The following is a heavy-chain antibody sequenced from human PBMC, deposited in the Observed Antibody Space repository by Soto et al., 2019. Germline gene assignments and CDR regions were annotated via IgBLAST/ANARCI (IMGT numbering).Heavy chain of an antibody. J-gene: IGHJ6*02. V-gene: IGHV3-7*03. CDR2: IKQDGSEK. CDR3: ARDSLYYDFWSGYPSYGMDV. CDR1: GFTFSSYW. Sequence: GGSLRLSCAASGFTFSSYWMSWVRQAPGKGLEWVANIKQDGSEKYYVDSVKGRFTISRDNAKNSLYLQMNSLRAEDTAVYYCARDSLYYDFWSGYPSYGMDVWGQGTTVTVSS. D-gene: IGHD3-3*01.